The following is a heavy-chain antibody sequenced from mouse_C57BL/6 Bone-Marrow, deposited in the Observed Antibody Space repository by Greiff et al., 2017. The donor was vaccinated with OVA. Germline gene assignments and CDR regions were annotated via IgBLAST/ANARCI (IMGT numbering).Heavy chain of an antibody. V-gene: IGHV1-74*01. Sequence: VQLQQPGAELVKPGASVKVSCKASGYTFTSYWMHWVKQRPGQGLEWIGRIHPSDSDTNYNQKFKGKATLTVDKSSSTAYMQLSSLTSEDSAVYYWAIAAQATGYYFDYWGQGTTLTVSS. CDR1: GYTFTSYW. CDR2: IHPSDSDT. D-gene: IGHD3-2*02. J-gene: IGHJ2*01. CDR3: AIAAQATGYYFDY.